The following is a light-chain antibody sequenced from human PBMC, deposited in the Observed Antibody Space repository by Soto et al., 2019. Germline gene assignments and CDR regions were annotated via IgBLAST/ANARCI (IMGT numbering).Light chain of an antibody. Sequence: EIGLTQSPGTLSLSPGERVTLSCRAIQSVTSNHLAWYQQKPGQAPRLLIHGASSRATGISDRFSGSGSGTDFTLSISRLEPEDFAVYYCQQYGGSPWTFGQGTKVDIK. CDR1: QSVTSNH. CDR2: GAS. CDR3: QQYGGSPWT. J-gene: IGKJ1*01. V-gene: IGKV3-20*01.